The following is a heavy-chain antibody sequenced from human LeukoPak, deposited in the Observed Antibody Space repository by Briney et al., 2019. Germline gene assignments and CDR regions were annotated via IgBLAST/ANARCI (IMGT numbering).Heavy chain of an antibody. V-gene: IGHV3-30*03. D-gene: IGHD1/OR15-1a*01. CDR2: ISYDGSNK. CDR3: ARGAYYARGTIDY. Sequence: GGTLRLSCAASGFTFSSYGMSWVRQAPGKGLEWVAVISYDGSNKYYADSVKGRFTISRDNAKNSLYLQMNSLRAEDTAVYYCARGAYYARGTIDYWGQGTLVTVSS. J-gene: IGHJ4*02. CDR1: GFTFSSYG.